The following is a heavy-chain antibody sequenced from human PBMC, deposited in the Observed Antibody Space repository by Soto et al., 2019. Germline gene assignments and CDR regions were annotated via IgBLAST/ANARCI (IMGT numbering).Heavy chain of an antibody. CDR1: GATFSSHT. CDR2: ISPVFGSP. J-gene: IGHJ5*02. Sequence: VQLVQSGAEVKKPGSSVRVSCETSGATFSSHTITLLRQAPGQGREWMGVISPVFGSPNYAEKFQGRATISADTSTNEAYMELRSLTADDSSVYVCARDISGTNNWFDTWSQGTLVTVSS. V-gene: IGHV1-69*06. D-gene: IGHD1-26*01. CDR3: ARDISGTNNWFDT.